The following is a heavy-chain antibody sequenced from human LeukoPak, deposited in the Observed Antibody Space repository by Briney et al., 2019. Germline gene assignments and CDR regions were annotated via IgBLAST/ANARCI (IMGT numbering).Heavy chain of an antibody. D-gene: IGHD3-22*01. Sequence: GGSLRLSCAASGFTFSDYYMSWIRQAPGKGLEWVSYISSSSSYTNYADSVKGRFTISRDNAKNSLYLQMNSLRAEDTAVYYCARERVRYYDSSGYLAYWGQGTLVTVSS. J-gene: IGHJ4*02. V-gene: IGHV3-11*05. CDR2: ISSSSSYT. CDR1: GFTFSDYY. CDR3: ARERVRYYDSSGYLAY.